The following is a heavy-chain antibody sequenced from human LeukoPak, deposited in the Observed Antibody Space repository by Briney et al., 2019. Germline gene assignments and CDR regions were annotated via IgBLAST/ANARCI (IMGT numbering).Heavy chain of an antibody. CDR1: GYSFTGYY. V-gene: IGHV1-2*02. CDR2: INPNTGGT. J-gene: IGHJ4*02. D-gene: IGHD2-2*01. Sequence: ASVKVSCKASGYSFTGYYIHWVRQAPGQGLEWMGWINPNTGGTNYAQKFQGRVAMTRDTSITTAYMELSSLISDDTAVYYCARDSCSLTSCPFSGYWGQGILVTVSS. CDR3: ARDSCSLTSCPFSGY.